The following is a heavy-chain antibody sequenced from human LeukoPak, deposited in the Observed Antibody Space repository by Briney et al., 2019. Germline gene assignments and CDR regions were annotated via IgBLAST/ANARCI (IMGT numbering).Heavy chain of an antibody. J-gene: IGHJ3*02. Sequence: SVKVSRKASGGTFSSYAISWVRQAPGQGLEWMGRIIPIFGTANYAQKFQGRVTITTDESTSTAYMELRSLRSDDTAVYYCAREASQQLNAFDIWGQGTMVTVSS. CDR3: AREASQQLNAFDI. CDR1: GGTFSSYA. CDR2: IIPIFGTA. V-gene: IGHV1-69*05. D-gene: IGHD6-13*01.